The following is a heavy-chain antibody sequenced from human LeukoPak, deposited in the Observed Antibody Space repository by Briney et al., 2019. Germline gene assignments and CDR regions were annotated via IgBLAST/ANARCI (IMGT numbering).Heavy chain of an antibody. CDR2: IKQDGSEK. CDR1: GFTFSIYW. V-gene: IGHV3-7*01. CDR3: ARWSGYPISDAFDI. Sequence: GGSLRLSCAASGFTFSIYWMSWVRQAPGKGLEWVANIKQDGSEKYYVDSVKGRFTISRDNAKNSLYLQMNSLRAEDTAVYYCARWSGYPISDAFDIWGQGTMVTVSS. D-gene: IGHD3-3*01. J-gene: IGHJ3*02.